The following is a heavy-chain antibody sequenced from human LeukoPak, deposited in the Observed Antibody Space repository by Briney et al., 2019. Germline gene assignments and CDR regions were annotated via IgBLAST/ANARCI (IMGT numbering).Heavy chain of an antibody. D-gene: IGHD5-18*01. J-gene: IGHJ4*02. CDR3: ARVTDTADY. CDR1: VYTFTDYY. Sequence: ASVTVSFKASVYTFTDYYMHWVRQAPGQGLEGMGWINPNSCGTNYAQKFQGRVTMTRDTSISTAYMELSRLRSDDTAVYYCARVTDTADYWGQGTLVTVSS. CDR2: INPNSCGT. V-gene: IGHV1-2*02.